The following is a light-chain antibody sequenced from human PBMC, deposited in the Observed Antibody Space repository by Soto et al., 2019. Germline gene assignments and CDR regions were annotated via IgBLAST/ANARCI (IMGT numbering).Light chain of an antibody. CDR2: AAS. V-gene: IGKV1-5*01. Sequence: DIQITQSPSTMSGSVGYRVTITCRASQTISSWLAWYQQKPGKAPNLLIYAASTLQSGVPSRFSGGGSGTDFTLTISSLQPENFATYYCQQVYVYPSTFGGGTKVDI. J-gene: IGKJ4*01. CDR3: QQVYVYPST. CDR1: QTISSW.